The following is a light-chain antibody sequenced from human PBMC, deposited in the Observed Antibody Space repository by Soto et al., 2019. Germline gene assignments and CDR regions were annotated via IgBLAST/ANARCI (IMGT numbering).Light chain of an antibody. CDR1: QSVNKN. CDR2: GAS. V-gene: IGKV3-15*01. Sequence: EIILAQSTASLTVSPGERATLSCRARQSVNKNLAWYQPNPGKDHMPLIYGASTRATGIPGRFRGGGSGTEFTLTITSRQSEDFAVSFFQKYIILPSDTLGQGTKLYFK. CDR3: QKYIILPSDT. J-gene: IGKJ2*01.